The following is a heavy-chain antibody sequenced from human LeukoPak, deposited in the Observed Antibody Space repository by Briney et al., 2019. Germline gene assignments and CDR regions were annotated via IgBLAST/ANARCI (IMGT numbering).Heavy chain of an antibody. Sequence: GGSLRLSCAASGFTFSSYGMHWVRQAPGKGLEWVAVISYDGSNKYYADSVKGRFTISRDNSKNTLYLQMNSLRAEDTAVYYCAKDTSAKGSGWNDAFDIWGQGTMVTVSS. CDR3: AKDTSAKGSGWNDAFDI. D-gene: IGHD6-19*01. CDR2: ISYDGSNK. CDR1: GFTFSSYG. J-gene: IGHJ3*02. V-gene: IGHV3-33*05.